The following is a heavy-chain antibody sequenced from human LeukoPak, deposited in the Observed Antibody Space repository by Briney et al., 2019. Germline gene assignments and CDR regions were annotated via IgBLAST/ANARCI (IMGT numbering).Heavy chain of an antibody. Sequence: SVKVSCKASGGTFSSYAISWVRQAPGQGLEWMGGIIPIFGTANYAQKFQGRVTITTDESTSTAYMELSSLRSEDTAVSYCARDGHPIPNYYDSSGYDAFDIWGQGTMVTVSS. CDR2: IIPIFGTA. V-gene: IGHV1-69*05. J-gene: IGHJ3*02. CDR1: GGTFSSYA. D-gene: IGHD3-22*01. CDR3: ARDGHPIPNYYDSSGYDAFDI.